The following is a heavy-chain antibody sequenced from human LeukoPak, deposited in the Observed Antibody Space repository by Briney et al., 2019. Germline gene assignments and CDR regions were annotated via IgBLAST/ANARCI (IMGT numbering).Heavy chain of an antibody. D-gene: IGHD6-13*01. Sequence: GGSLRLSCAASGFSFSCYSMNWVRQAPGKGLEWVSSISSDGSYIYYADSVKGRFTISRDNAKNSLYLQMNSLRAEDTAVYYCARDRRFTSSRPDYFDYWGQGTLVTVSS. J-gene: IGHJ4*02. CDR3: ARDRRFTSSRPDYFDY. CDR1: GFSFSCYS. CDR2: ISSDGSYI. V-gene: IGHV3-21*01.